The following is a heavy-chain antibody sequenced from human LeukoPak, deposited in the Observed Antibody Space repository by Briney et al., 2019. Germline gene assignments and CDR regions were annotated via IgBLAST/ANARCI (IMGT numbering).Heavy chain of an antibody. CDR1: GFSFTNAW. V-gene: IGHV3-15*05. CDR3: TTDLAITMIRGVIVY. CDR2: IKSKADGETT. J-gene: IGHJ4*02. D-gene: IGHD3-10*01. Sequence: GGSLRLSCAASGFSFTNAWMTWVRQAPGKGLEWVGRIKSKADGETTDYAAPVKGRCTMSRDDSKATLYLQMNYVNTEDTAVYYCTTDLAITMIRGVIVYWGQGTLVSVSS.